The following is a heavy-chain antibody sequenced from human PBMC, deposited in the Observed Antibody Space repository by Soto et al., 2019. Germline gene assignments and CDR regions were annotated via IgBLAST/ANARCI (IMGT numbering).Heavy chain of an antibody. Sequence: EVQLLESGGVLVQPGGSLRLSCAASGFTLSTYVMTWVRQAPGKGLEWVSGIGAGDGGTYYADSVKGRFTISRDNSKNTLYLQMDSLRAEDTAVYYCARGPEQLVHGVFDYWGQGTLVTVSS. CDR3: ARGPEQLVHGVFDY. V-gene: IGHV3-23*01. CDR1: GFTLSTYV. J-gene: IGHJ4*02. CDR2: IGAGDGGT. D-gene: IGHD6-6*01.